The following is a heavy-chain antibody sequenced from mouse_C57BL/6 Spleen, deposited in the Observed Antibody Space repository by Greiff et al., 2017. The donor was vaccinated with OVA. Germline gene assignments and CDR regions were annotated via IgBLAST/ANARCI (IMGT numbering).Heavy chain of an antibody. Sequence: VQLQQPGAELVKPGASVKLSCKASGYTFTSYWMHWVKQRPGRGLEWIGWIDPNSGGTKYNEKVTSKATLTVDKPASTDYMQLSCLTSEDSAFYYSARSEYSGSSYACAMDYWGQGTSVTVSS. CDR1: GYTFTSYW. V-gene: IGHV1-72*01. CDR2: IDPNSGGT. CDR3: ARSEYSGSSYACAMDY. D-gene: IGHD1-1*01. J-gene: IGHJ4*01.